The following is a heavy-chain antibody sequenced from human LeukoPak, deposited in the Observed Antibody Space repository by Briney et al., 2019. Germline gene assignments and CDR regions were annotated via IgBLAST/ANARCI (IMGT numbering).Heavy chain of an antibody. V-gene: IGHV4-31*03. CDR2: IYYSGST. CDR3: ARGVLARGIAVAGTGD. Sequence: SETLSLTCTVSGGSMCSGGYYGSWIRQHPGKGLEWIGYIYYSGSTYYNPSLKSRVTISVDTSKNQFSLKLSSVTAADTAVYYCARGVLARGIAVAGTGDWGQGTLVTVSS. CDR1: GGSMCSGGYY. J-gene: IGHJ4*02. D-gene: IGHD6-19*01.